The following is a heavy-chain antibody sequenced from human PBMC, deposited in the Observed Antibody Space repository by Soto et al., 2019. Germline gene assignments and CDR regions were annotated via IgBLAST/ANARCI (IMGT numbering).Heavy chain of an antibody. CDR3: AREMDYGGNSGFDY. Sequence: QVQLVESGAEVKEPGASVMVSCKASGYTFTSYGISWVRQAPGQGLEWMGWISAYNGNTNYAQKLQGRVTMTTDTTPSTAYMELRSLRSDDTAVYYCAREMDYGGNSGFDYWGQGTLVTVSS. D-gene: IGHD4-17*01. CDR1: GYTFTSYG. J-gene: IGHJ4*02. V-gene: IGHV1-18*01. CDR2: ISAYNGNT.